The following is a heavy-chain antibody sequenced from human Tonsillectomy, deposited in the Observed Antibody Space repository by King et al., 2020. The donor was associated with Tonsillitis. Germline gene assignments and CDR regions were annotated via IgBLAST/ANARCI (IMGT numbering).Heavy chain of an antibody. CDR2: IGGSVDTT. CDR3: AKPLPGNPLVNWSFDL. D-gene: IGHD2-21*01. J-gene: IGHJ2*01. CDR1: GFAFSTYA. Sequence: VQLVQSGGGLVQPGGSLRLSCAASGFAFSTYAMSWVRQAPGKGLEWVSAIGGSVDTTHYAKSVRGRFSISRDNSRNTVYLQIKRLRVDDTAVYYCAKPLPGNPLVNWSFDLWGRGTLVTVSS. V-gene: IGHV3-23*04.